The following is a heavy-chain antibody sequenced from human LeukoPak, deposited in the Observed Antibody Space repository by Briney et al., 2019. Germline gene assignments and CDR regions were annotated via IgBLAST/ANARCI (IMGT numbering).Heavy chain of an antibody. V-gene: IGHV3-11*04. Sequence: GGSLRLSCAASGFTFSDYYMSWIRQAPGKGLEWVSYISSSGSTIYCADSVKGRFTISRDNAKNSLYLQMNSLRAEDTAVYYCAGCITMVRGVINWFDPWGQGTLVTVSS. CDR3: AGCITMVRGVINWFDP. CDR1: GFTFSDYY. CDR2: ISSSGSTI. J-gene: IGHJ5*02. D-gene: IGHD3-10*01.